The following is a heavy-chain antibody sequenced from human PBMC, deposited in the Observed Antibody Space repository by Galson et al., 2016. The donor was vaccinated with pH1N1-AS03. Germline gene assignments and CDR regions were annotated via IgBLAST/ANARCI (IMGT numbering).Heavy chain of an antibody. CDR2: ILNSGTT. D-gene: IGHD5-24*01. CDR3: TRGIDAYKAGNY. CDR1: GASVSRGY. Sequence: LSLTCTVSGASVSRGYWSWVRQPPGKRLEWIGYILNSGTTMYNPSLNSRVTMSLDTSKNQFSLILSSVSAADTAFYYCTRGIDAYKAGNYWRQGTLVTVSS. V-gene: IGHV4-59*02. J-gene: IGHJ4*02.